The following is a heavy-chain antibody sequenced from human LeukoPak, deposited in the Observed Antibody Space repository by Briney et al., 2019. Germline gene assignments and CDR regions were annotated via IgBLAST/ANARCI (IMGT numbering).Heavy chain of an antibody. CDR3: ASGPPADYMDV. Sequence: ASVKVSFKASGYTFTSYGISWVRQAPGQGLELMGWISVYNGNTNYAEKLQGRVTMTTDTSTSTAYMELRSLRSDDTAVYYCASGPPADYMDVWGKGTTVTVSS. V-gene: IGHV1-18*01. CDR2: ISVYNGNT. D-gene: IGHD2-15*01. J-gene: IGHJ6*03. CDR1: GYTFTSYG.